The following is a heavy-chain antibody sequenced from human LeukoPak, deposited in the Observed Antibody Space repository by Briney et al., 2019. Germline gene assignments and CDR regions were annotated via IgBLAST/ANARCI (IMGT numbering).Heavy chain of an antibody. D-gene: IGHD5-18*01. CDR3: AKDFGGYSYGDYGMDV. CDR2: ISYDGSNK. J-gene: IGHJ6*02. CDR1: GFTFSSYG. V-gene: IGHV3-30*18. Sequence: QPGRSLRLPCAASGFTFSSYGMHWVRQAPGKGLEWVAVISYDGSNKYYADSVKGRFTISRDNSKNTLYLQMNSLRAEDTAVYYCAKDFGGYSYGDYGMDVWGQGTTVTVSS.